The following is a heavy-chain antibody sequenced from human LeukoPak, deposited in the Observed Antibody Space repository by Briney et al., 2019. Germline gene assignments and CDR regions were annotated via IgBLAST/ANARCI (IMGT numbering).Heavy chain of an antibody. D-gene: IGHD2-15*01. Sequence: ASVKVSCKASGYTLTAYYIYWVRQAPGQGLEWMGRINPNSGGTDYAQNFQGRVTMTRDTSISTAYMELSRLRSDDTAVYYCARVGFCSGGSCYDYWGQGTLVTVSS. V-gene: IGHV1-2*06. J-gene: IGHJ4*02. CDR1: GYTLTAYY. CDR2: INPNSGGT. CDR3: ARVGFCSGGSCYDY.